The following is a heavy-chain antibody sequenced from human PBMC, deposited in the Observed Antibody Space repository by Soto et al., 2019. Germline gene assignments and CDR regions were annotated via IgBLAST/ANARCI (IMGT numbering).Heavy chain of an antibody. D-gene: IGHD6-13*01. V-gene: IGHV4-34*01. Sequence: SETLSLTCAVYGGSFSDYYWTWIRQPPGKGLEWIGEINHSGNTNYNPSLKSRVSTSVDTSKNQFSLKLSSVTAADTAVYYCASRGSSSWYVFDYWGQGTLVTVSS. J-gene: IGHJ4*02. CDR1: GGSFSDYY. CDR3: ASRGSSSWYVFDY. CDR2: INHSGNT.